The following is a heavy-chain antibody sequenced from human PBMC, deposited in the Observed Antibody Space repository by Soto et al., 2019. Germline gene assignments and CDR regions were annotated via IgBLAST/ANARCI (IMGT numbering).Heavy chain of an antibody. J-gene: IGHJ4*02. Sequence: AGGSLRLSCAASGFTFSTDSMNWVRQAPGKGLEWVSYISSSSSTIFYTDSVKGRFTVSRDNSKNTVYLQMNSLRAEDTAVYYCVRGDNWNDEASDYWGQGTLVTVSS. CDR2: ISSSSSTI. CDR1: GFTFSTDS. V-gene: IGHV3-48*01. D-gene: IGHD1-1*01. CDR3: VRGDNWNDEASDY.